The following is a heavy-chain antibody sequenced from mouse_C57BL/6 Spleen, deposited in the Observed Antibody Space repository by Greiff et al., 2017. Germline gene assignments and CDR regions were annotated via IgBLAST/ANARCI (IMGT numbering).Heavy chain of an antibody. CDR2: ISYDGSN. J-gene: IGHJ2*01. Sequence: EVKLVESGPGLVKPSQSLSLTCSVTGYSITSGYYWNWIRQFPGNNLEWMGYISYDGSNNYNPSLKNRISITRATSKNQFFLKLNSVTTEDTATYYCARGLYYSNYFDYWGQGTTLTVSS. CDR3: ARGLYYSNYFDY. D-gene: IGHD2-5*01. V-gene: IGHV3-6*01. CDR1: GYSITSGYY.